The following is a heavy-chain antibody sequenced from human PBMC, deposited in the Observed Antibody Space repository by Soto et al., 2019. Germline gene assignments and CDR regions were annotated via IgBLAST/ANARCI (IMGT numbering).Heavy chain of an antibody. CDR1: GGSISSSSYY. Sequence: SETLSLTCTVSGGSISSSSYYWGWIRQPPGKGLEWIGSIYYSGSTYYNPSLKSRVTISVDTSKNQFSLKLSSVTAADTAVYYCARQRPVTSFDFWGQGTLGTVSS. CDR2: IYYSGST. V-gene: IGHV4-39*01. CDR3: ARQRPVTSFDF. J-gene: IGHJ4*02. D-gene: IGHD4-17*01.